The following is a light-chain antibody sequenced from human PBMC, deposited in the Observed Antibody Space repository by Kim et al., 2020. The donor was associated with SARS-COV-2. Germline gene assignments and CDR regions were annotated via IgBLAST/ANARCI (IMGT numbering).Light chain of an antibody. J-gene: IGKJ3*01. V-gene: IGKV1-27*01. CDR2: AAS. CDR1: QGVSTY. Sequence: DIEMTQSPSSLSASVGDRVTLTCRASQGVSTYLAWYQQKPGKAPKLLIYAASTLPSGVPSRFSGSGSGTDFTLTISSLQPEDVATYYCQQYNSAPLTFGRGTKVDIK. CDR3: QQYNSAPLT.